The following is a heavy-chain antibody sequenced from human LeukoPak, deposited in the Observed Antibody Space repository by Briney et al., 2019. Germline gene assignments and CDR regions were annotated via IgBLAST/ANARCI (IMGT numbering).Heavy chain of an antibody. Sequence: ASVKVSCKASGYTFTSYDINWVRQATGQGLEWMGWMNPNSGNTGYAQKFQGRVTMTRNTSISTAYMELSSLRSEDTAVYYCARTLRYFDWLLSYKNCYYYYMDVWGKGTTVTISS. CDR1: GYTFTSYD. CDR2: MNPNSGNT. D-gene: IGHD3-9*01. V-gene: IGHV1-8*01. CDR3: ARTLRYFDWLLSYKNCYYYYMDV. J-gene: IGHJ6*03.